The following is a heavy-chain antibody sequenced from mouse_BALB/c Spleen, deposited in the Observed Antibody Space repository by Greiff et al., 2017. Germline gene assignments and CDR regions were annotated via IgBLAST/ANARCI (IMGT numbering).Heavy chain of an antibody. V-gene: IGHV1S56*01. CDR3: ASTMITAWFAY. D-gene: IGHD2-4*01. Sequence: VQLHQSGPELVKPGASVRISCKASGYTFTSYYIHWVKQRPGQGLEWIGWIYPGNVNTKYNEKFKGKATLTADKSSSTAYMQLSSLTSEDSAVYFCASTMITAWFAYWGQGTLVTVSA. CDR2: IYPGNVNT. CDR1: GYTFTSYY. J-gene: IGHJ3*01.